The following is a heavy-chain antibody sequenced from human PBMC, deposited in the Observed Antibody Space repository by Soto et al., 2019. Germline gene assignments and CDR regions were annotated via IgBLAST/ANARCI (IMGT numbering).Heavy chain of an antibody. J-gene: IGHJ6*02. D-gene: IGHD6-13*01. CDR2: ISSSSSTI. Sequence: EVLLVESGGGLVQPGGSLRLSCAASGFTFTSYSMNWVRQAPGKGLEWVSYISSSSSTIYYADSVKGRFTISRDNAKNSLYLQMSSLSDEDTAVYFCARESEQPGYYYNGMDVWGQGTTVTVSS. CDR1: GFTFTSYS. V-gene: IGHV3-48*02. CDR3: ARESEQPGYYYNGMDV.